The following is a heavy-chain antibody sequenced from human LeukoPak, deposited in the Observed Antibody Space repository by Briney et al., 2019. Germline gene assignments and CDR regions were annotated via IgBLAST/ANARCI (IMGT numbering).Heavy chain of an antibody. CDR3: ARDRAAAGTRFDY. V-gene: IGHV4-31*03. J-gene: IGHJ4*02. CDR1: GGSISSGGYY. Sequence: PSQTLSLTCTVSGGSISSGGYYWRWIRQHPGKGLEWIGYIYYSGSTYYNPSLKSRVTISVDTSKNQFSLKLSSVTAADTAVYYCARDRAAAGTRFDYWGQGTLVTVSS. CDR2: IYYSGST. D-gene: IGHD6-13*01.